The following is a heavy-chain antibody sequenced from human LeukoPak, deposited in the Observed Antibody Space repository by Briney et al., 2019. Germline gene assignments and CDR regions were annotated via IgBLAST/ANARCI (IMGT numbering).Heavy chain of an antibody. CDR3: ARDLRGELDY. J-gene: IGHJ4*02. Sequence: SQTLSLTCAVSGGSISSGAYSWSWIRQPPGKGLEWIGYIYQSGTTYYNPSPKSRVTISADRSKNQFSLNLSSVTAADTAVYYCARDLRGELDYWGQGTLVTVSS. CDR1: GGSISSGAYS. CDR2: IYQSGTT. V-gene: IGHV4-30-2*01. D-gene: IGHD5/OR15-5a*01.